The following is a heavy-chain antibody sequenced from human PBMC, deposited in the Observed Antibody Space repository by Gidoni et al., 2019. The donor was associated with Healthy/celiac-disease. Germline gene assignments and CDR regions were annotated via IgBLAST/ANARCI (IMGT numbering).Heavy chain of an antibody. CDR3: ARGSSIAVAGTGDY. D-gene: IGHD6-19*01. CDR1: GYTFTSYY. CDR2: INPSGGST. J-gene: IGHJ4*02. Sequence: QVQLVQSGAEVKKPGAAVKVACKASGYTFTSYYVHWVRHAPGQGLEWMGIINPSGGSTSYAQKFQGRVTMTRDTSTSTVYMELSSLRSEDTAVYYCARGSSIAVAGTGDYWGQGTLVTVSS. V-gene: IGHV1-46*01.